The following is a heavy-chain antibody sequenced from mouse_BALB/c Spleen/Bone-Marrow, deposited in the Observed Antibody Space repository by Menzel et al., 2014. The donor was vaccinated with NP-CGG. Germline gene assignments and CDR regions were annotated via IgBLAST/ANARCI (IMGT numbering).Heavy chain of an antibody. CDR2: ISGGGSYT. J-gene: IGHJ3*01. CDR1: GFSFNSYG. V-gene: IGHV5-9-2*01. Sequence: DVKLQESGGGLVKSGGSLKLSCAASGFSFNSYGMSWVRQTPEKRLEWVATISGGGSYTFYPDSVKGRFTISRDNARNNLYLQLSSLRSEDTALYYCARHAYYDQTEVSFVYWGQRTLVTVSA. D-gene: IGHD2-4*01. CDR3: ARHAYYDQTEVSFVY.